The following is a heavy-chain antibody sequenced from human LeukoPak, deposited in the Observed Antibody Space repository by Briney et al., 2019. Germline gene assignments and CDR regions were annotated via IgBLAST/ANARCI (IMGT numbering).Heavy chain of an antibody. V-gene: IGHV3-11*05. J-gene: IGHJ4*02. CDR3: TTDPSPVAGDY. CDR1: GLTFSDYY. Sequence: GGSLRLSCAASGLTFSDYYMSWIRQAPGKGLEWISFISSTSIYTEYADSVKGRFTISRDNANDSLYLQMNSLKTEDTAVYYCTTDPSPVAGDYWGQGTLVTVSS. D-gene: IGHD6-19*01. CDR2: ISSTSIYT.